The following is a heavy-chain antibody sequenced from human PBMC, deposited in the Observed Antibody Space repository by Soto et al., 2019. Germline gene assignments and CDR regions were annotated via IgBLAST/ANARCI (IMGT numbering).Heavy chain of an antibody. Sequence: EVQLVESGGGVVRPGGSLRLSCAASGFTFDDYGMSWVRQAPGKGLEWVSGINWNGCSTGYADSVKGRFTISRDNAKNPLYLQMNSLRAEDTALYHCERGGEGPLGGGYEPYYYYYMDVWGKGTTVTVSS. V-gene: IGHV3-20*01. D-gene: IGHD5-12*01. J-gene: IGHJ6*03. CDR1: GFTFDDYG. CDR2: INWNGCST. CDR3: ERGGEGPLGGGYEPYYYYYMDV.